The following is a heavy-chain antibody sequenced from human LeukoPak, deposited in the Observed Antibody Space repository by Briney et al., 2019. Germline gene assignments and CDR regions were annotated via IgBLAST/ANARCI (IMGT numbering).Heavy chain of an antibody. J-gene: IGHJ4*02. CDR3: ASRRYNWNSFDY. D-gene: IGHD1-20*01. CDR2: IYYSGST. V-gene: IGHV4-59*08. Sequence: SETLSLTCTVSGGSISSYYWSWIRQPPGKGLEWIGYIYYSGSTNYNPSLKSRVTISVDTSKNQFSLKLSSVTAADTAVYYCASRRYNWNSFDYWGQGTLVTVSS. CDR1: GGSISSYY.